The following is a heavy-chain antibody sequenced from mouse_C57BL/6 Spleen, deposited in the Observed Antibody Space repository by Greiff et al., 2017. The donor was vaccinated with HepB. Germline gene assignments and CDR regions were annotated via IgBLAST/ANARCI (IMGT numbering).Heavy chain of an antibody. Sequence: QVQLKESGAELVKPGASVKLSCKASGYTFTSYWMHWVKQRPGRGLEWIGRIDPNSGGTKYNEKFKSKATLPVDKPSSTAYMQLSSLTSEDSAVYYCARDSPGSWASAMDYWGQGTSVTVSS. CDR2: IDPNSGGT. CDR3: ARDSPGSWASAMDY. J-gene: IGHJ4*01. D-gene: IGHD3-2*02. CDR1: GYTFTSYW. V-gene: IGHV1-72*01.